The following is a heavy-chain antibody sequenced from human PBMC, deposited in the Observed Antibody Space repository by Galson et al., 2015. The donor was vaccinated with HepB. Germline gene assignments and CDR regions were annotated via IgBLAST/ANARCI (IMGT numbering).Heavy chain of an antibody. Sequence: SLRLSCAASGFTFSSYAMHWVRQAPGKGLQWVAIIPYDGSYKYYADSVKGRFTISRDNSKNTLYLQMNSLRAEDTAVYYCAKSHDRDQLVGRLNDYWGQGTLVTVSS. D-gene: IGHD6-6*01. CDR2: IPYDGSYK. CDR1: GFTFSSYA. J-gene: IGHJ4*02. CDR3: AKSHDRDQLVGRLNDY. V-gene: IGHV3-30-3*02.